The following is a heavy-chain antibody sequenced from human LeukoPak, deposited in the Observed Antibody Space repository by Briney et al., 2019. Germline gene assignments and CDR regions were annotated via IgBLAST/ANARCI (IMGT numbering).Heavy chain of an antibody. Sequence: GESLKISCEGSGYSFTSYWIGWVRQMPGKGLEWMGIIYPGDSDTTYSPSFQGQVTISADKSISTAYLQWSSLKASDTAMYYCARQGQQRRVYYYYYMDVWGKGTTVTVSS. CDR2: IYPGDSDT. CDR1: GYSFTSYW. J-gene: IGHJ6*03. D-gene: IGHD6-13*01. CDR3: ARQGQQRRVYYYYYMDV. V-gene: IGHV5-51*01.